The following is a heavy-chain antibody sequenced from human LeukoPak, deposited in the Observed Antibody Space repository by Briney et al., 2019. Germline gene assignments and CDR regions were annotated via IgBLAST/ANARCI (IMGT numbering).Heavy chain of an antibody. D-gene: IGHD6-19*01. V-gene: IGHV3-21*01. CDR2: ISSSSSYI. CDR3: AREREYSSGWDC. CDR1: GSPFSSFS. Sequence: GGSLRLPCAPPGSPFSSFSMNWVRQAQGKGLEWASSISSSSSYIYYADSVKGRFTISRDNAKNSLYLQMNSLRAEDTAVYYCAREREYSSGWDCWGQGTLVTVSS. J-gene: IGHJ4*02.